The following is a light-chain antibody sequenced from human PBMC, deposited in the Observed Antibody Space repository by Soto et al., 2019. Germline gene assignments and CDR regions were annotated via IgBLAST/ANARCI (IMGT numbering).Light chain of an antibody. CDR3: SSYTSSSTPV. CDR2: DVS. J-gene: IGLJ1*01. Sequence: QSVLTQPASVSGSPGQSITISCTGTSSDVGGYNYVSWYQQHPGKAPKPMIYDVSNRPSGVSNRFPGSKSGNTASLTISGLQAEDEADYYCSSYTSSSTPVFGTGTKVTV. CDR1: SSDVGGYNY. V-gene: IGLV2-14*01.